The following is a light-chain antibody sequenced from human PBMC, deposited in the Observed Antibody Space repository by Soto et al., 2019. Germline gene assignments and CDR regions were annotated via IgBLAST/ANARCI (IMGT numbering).Light chain of an antibody. CDR2: DAS. CDR3: QQLNSYPIT. Sequence: DIEMTQSPSSLSASVGDTVSITCRTSQSISNYLNWYQQKPGKAPNLLIYDASSLQSGVPSRFSGSGSGTQFTLTISSLQPEDFATYYCQQLNSYPITFGQGTRLE. CDR1: QSISNY. J-gene: IGKJ5*01. V-gene: IGKV1-17*01.